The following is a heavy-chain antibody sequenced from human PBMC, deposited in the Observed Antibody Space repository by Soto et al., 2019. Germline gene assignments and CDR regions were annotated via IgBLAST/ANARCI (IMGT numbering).Heavy chain of an antibody. D-gene: IGHD6-13*01. CDR3: AREGDGSSWYGAHYYYYYYMDV. J-gene: IGHJ6*03. Sequence: GGSLRLSCAASGFTFSDYYMSWIRQAPGKGLEWVSYISSSGSTIYYADSVKGRFTISRDNAKNSLYLQMNSLRAEDTAVYYCAREGDGSSWYGAHYYYYYYMDVWGKGTTVTVSS. V-gene: IGHV3-11*01. CDR2: ISSSGSTI. CDR1: GFTFSDYY.